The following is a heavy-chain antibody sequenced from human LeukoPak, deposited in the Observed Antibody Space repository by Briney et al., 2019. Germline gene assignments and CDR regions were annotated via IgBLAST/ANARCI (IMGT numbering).Heavy chain of an antibody. Sequence: ASVKVSCKASGYTXTGYYMHWVRQAPGQGLEWMAWINPNSGGTNNAQKFQGRVTMTRDTSISTAYLELSRLRSDDTAVYYCARPIFGYCSGGSCPRFRWFDPWGQGTLVTVSS. J-gene: IGHJ5*02. CDR3: ARPIFGYCSGGSCPRFRWFDP. CDR1: GYTXTGYY. CDR2: INPNSGGT. D-gene: IGHD2-15*01. V-gene: IGHV1-2*02.